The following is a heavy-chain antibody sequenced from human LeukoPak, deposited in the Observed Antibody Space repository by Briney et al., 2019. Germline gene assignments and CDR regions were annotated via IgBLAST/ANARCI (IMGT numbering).Heavy chain of an antibody. J-gene: IGHJ4*02. Sequence: PGGSLRLSCAASGFTFSSYAMSWVRQAPGKGLEWVSAISGSGGSTYYADSVKGRFTISRDNSKNTLYLQMNSLRAEDTAVYYCAKDRVVEMATLGPFDYWGQGTLVTVSS. CDR3: AKDRVVEMATLGPFDY. CDR1: GFTFSSYA. V-gene: IGHV3-23*01. D-gene: IGHD5-24*01. CDR2: ISGSGGST.